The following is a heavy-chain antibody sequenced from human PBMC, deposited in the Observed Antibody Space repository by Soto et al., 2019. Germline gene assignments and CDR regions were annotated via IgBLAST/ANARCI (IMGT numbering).Heavy chain of an antibody. V-gene: IGHV3-30*18. D-gene: IGHD3-9*01. CDR1: GFTFSSKG. CDR2: ISYDVSNK. J-gene: IGHJ6*02. CDR3: AKVPVLRYFYWSKSYYGMDV. Sequence: QVQLVEYGGGVVQPGRSLRPSVAAPGFTFSSKGMHWVGQAQGKGLEWAAVISYDVSNKYYEESVRGRFTISRDNSKITLYLQMNSLRAEDTAVYYCAKVPVLRYFYWSKSYYGMDVWGQGTTVTVSS.